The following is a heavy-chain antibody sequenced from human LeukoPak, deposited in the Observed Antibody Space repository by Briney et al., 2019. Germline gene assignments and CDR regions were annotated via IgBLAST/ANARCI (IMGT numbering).Heavy chain of an antibody. V-gene: IGHV3-23*01. J-gene: IGHJ4*02. D-gene: IGHD6-13*01. CDR3: AKRVAAPGRTYYFDY. Sequence: PGGSLRLSCAASGFTFSSNALSWHRQAPGKGLVWVSVIGTSVSDTYYADSVKGRFTISRANSKNTVYLQLNSLRAEDTAVYYGAKRVAAPGRTYYFDYCGQGTLVIVSS. CDR2: IGTSVSDT. CDR1: GFTFSSNA.